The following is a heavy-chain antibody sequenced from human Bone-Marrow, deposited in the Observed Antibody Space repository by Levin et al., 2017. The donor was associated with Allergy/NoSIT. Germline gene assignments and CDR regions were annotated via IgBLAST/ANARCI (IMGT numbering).Heavy chain of an antibody. J-gene: IGHJ3*02. CDR3: AGGSTYDHGLDI. Sequence: GESLKISCAASGFIVGSHYMTWVRRAPGKGLECVSVIYSGGKTFYTESVKGRLTISRDDSKTTLYLQMNSLRVEDTAVYFCAGGSTYDHGLDIWGQGTTVTVSS. CDR2: IYSGGKT. CDR1: GFIVGSHY. V-gene: IGHV3-53*01. D-gene: IGHD3-16*01.